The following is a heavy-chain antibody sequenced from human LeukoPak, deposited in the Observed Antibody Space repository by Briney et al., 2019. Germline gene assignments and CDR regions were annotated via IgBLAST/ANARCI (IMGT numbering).Heavy chain of an antibody. J-gene: IGHJ4*02. V-gene: IGHV3-74*01. CDR1: GFTFSSYW. CDR3: ARVNVCPRCHFDY. CDR2: ISPDGRSA. Sequence: PGGSLRLSCAASGFTFSSYWMHWVRQAPGKGLLWVSRISPDGRSAIYADSVKGRFTISRDNAKNTLYLQMNSLRAEDTAVYYCARVNVCPRCHFDYWGQGTLVTVSS. D-gene: IGHD3-16*01.